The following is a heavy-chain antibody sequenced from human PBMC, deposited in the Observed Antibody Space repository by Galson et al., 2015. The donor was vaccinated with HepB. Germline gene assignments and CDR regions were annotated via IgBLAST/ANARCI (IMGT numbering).Heavy chain of an antibody. V-gene: IGHV3-21*01. CDR1: EFSFSTYS. D-gene: IGHD6-25*01. Sequence: SLRLSCAGSEFSFSTYSMNWVRRAPGKGLEWVSSISSSSDYIYYADSVKGRFTVSRDNAKKSLYLQMTSLRAEDAAVYYCARDSDMPGATSHNYYGMDVWGQGTTVTVSS. CDR3: ARDSDMPGATSHNYYGMDV. CDR2: ISSSSDYI. J-gene: IGHJ6*02.